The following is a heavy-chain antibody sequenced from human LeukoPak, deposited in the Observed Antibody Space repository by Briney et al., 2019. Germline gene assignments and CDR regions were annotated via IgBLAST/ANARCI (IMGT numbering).Heavy chain of an antibody. CDR1: GFTFSSYA. Sequence: GGSLRLSCAASGFTFSSYAMSWVRQAPGKGLEWVSAISGSGGSTYYADSVKGRFTISRDNSKNTLYLQMNSLRAEDTAVYYCVRLKHYFDSNGYYYYYGLDVWGQGTTVTVSS. CDR2: ISGSGGST. V-gene: IGHV3-23*01. J-gene: IGHJ6*02. D-gene: IGHD3-22*01. CDR3: VRLKHYFDSNGYYYYYGLDV.